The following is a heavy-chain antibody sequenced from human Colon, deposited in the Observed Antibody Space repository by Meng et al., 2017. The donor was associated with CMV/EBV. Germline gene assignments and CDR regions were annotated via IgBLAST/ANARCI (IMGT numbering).Heavy chain of an antibody. CDR2: IYNSGST. CDR1: GGSFTTNSYF. Sequence: QLPSEGSGPGLVKPPETLSLTCSVSGGSFTTNSYFWAWSRQPPGKGLEYIGSIYNSGSTYYNASLKSRVTMSVDTSKNQFSLKVSSVTAADTAKYYCARGVLNFFDYWGQGTLVTVSS. D-gene: IGHD3-10*01. CDR3: ARGVLNFFDY. V-gene: IGHV4-39*07. J-gene: IGHJ4*02.